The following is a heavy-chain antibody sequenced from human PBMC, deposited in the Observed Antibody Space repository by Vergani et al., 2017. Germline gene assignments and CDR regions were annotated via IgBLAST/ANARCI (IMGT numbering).Heavy chain of an antibody. J-gene: IGHJ6*03. CDR2: IYYSGST. V-gene: IGHV4-59*01. Sequence: QVQLQESGPGLVKPSETLSLTCTVSGGSISSYYWSWIRQPPGKGLEWIGYIYYSGSTNYNPSLKSRVTISVATSKNQFSLKLSAVTAADTAVYYCAIGLRNYDFWSGYYTDYYYMDVWGKGTTVTVSS. D-gene: IGHD3-3*01. CDR1: GGSISSYY. CDR3: AIGLRNYDFWSGYYTDYYYMDV.